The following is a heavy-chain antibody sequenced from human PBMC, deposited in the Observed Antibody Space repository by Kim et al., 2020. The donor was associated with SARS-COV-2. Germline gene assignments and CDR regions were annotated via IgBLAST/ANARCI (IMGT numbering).Heavy chain of an antibody. D-gene: IGHD3-10*01. V-gene: IGHV3-30*18. CDR2: ISHDGSKK. J-gene: IGHJ6*02. CDR3: EKDAMVRGVIGYYGMDV. Sequence: GGSLRLSCAASGFTFSSYGMHWVRQAPGKGLEWVAVISHDGSKKYYADSVKGRFTISRDNSKNTLYLQMNSLRAEDTAVYYCEKDAMVRGVIGYYGMDVWGQGTPVPVSS. CDR1: GFTFSSYG.